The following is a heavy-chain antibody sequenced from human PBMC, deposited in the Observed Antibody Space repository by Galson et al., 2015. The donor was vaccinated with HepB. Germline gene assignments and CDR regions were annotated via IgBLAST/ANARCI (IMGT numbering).Heavy chain of an antibody. V-gene: IGHV3-7*03. Sequence: SLRLSCAASGFTFINYWMTWVRQAPGRGLEWVANIKQDGSETYYVDSVRGRFTISRDNAKNSLYLQMNSLRVEDTAVYYCARAYSGTYRAGDFWGQGTLVTVSS. CDR2: IKQDGSET. J-gene: IGHJ4*02. CDR1: GFTFINYW. CDR3: ARAYSGTYRAGDF. D-gene: IGHD1-26*01.